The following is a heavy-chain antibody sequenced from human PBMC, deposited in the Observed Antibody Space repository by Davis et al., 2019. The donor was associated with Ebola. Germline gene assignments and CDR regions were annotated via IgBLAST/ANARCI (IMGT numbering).Heavy chain of an antibody. V-gene: IGHV4-39*01. CDR1: GGSISSTSYY. D-gene: IGHD3-9*01. J-gene: IGHJ4*02. CDR2: IYYSGST. Sequence: PSETLSLTCTVSGGSISSTSYYWGWVRQPPGKGLEWIGSIYYSGSTYYNPSLKSRVTISVDTSKNQFSLKLSSVTAADTAVYYCASHHPYYDILTGYSYSFDYWGQGTLVTVSS. CDR3: ASHHPYYDILTGYSYSFDY.